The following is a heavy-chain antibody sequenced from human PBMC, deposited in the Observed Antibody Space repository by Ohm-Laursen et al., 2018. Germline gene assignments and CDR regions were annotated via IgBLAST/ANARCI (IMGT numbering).Heavy chain of an antibody. D-gene: IGHD2-21*01. CDR2: ISNDGSNK. CDR1: GFTFDDYA. J-gene: IGHJ4*02. V-gene: IGHV3-30*03. CDR3: AGDPGDADTFDY. Sequence: SLRLSCAATGFTFDDYAMHWVRQAPGKGLEWVALISNDGSNKYYADSVKGRFTISRDNSKNTLNLQMNSLRTEDTAVYYCAGDPGDADTFDYWGQGTLVTVSS.